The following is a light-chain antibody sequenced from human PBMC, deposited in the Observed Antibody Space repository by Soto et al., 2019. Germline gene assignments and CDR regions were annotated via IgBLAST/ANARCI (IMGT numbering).Light chain of an antibody. CDR3: QQRGNWPLT. CDR2: DAS. CDR1: QSISNS. Sequence: EIVLTQSPATLSLSPGERATLSCRASQSISNSLAWYQQTPGQAPRLLIYDASNRATGIPARFSGSGSGTDFTLTISSLEPEDFAIYYCQQRGNWPLTFCGGTKVEIK. J-gene: IGKJ4*01. V-gene: IGKV3-11*01.